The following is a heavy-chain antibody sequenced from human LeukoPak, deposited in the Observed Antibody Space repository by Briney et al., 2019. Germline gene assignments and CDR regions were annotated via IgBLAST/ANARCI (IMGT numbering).Heavy chain of an antibody. D-gene: IGHD1-26*01. Sequence: GSLRLSCAASGFTFSSYSINWVRQPPGKGLEWIGEINHSGSTNYNPSLKSRVTISVDTSKNQFSLKLSSVTAADTAVYYCARARIVGAYFDYWGQGTLVTVSS. CDR2: INHSGST. CDR1: GFTFSSYS. J-gene: IGHJ4*02. V-gene: IGHV4-34*01. CDR3: ARARIVGAYFDY.